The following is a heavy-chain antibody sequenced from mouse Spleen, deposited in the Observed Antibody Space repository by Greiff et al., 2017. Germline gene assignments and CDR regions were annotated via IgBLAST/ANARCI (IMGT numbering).Heavy chain of an antibody. CDR3: ARRMVTTDFDY. D-gene: IGHD2-10*02. V-gene: IGHV5-9-3*01. Sequence: EVHLVESGGGLVKPGGSLKLSCAASGFTFSSYAMSWVRQTPEKRLEWVATISSGGSYTYYPDSVKGRFTISRDNAKNTLYLQMSSLRSEDTAMYYCARRMVTTDFDYWGQGTTLTVSS. CDR1: GFTFSSYA. CDR2: ISSGGSYT. J-gene: IGHJ2*01.